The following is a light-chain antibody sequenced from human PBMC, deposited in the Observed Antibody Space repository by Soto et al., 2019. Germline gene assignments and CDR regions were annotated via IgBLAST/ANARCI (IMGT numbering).Light chain of an antibody. CDR3: CSYAGSNYV. CDR1: ISDVGAYNF. CDR2: DVN. V-gene: IGLV2-11*01. J-gene: IGLJ1*01. Sequence: QSFHSLPLSVSGSPGQSFNISCTATISDVGAYNFVSWFQQHPGKAPKLLISDVNKRPSGVPDRFSGSKSGNTASLTISGLQADDEADYHCCSYAGSNYVFGTGTKVTVL.